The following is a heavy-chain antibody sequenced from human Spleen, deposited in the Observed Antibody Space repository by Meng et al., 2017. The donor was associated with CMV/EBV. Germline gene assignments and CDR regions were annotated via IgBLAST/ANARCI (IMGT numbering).Heavy chain of an antibody. CDR2: IYYSGST. D-gene: IGHD6-13*01. J-gene: IGHJ5*02. CDR1: GGSTSRSGYY. V-gene: IGHV4-39*07. CDR3: ARFSSSSWYVGWFDP. Sequence: QLQQSGRELVKPSEALSLPSTFFGGSTSRSGYYWCWFRQPPGKGLELIGSIYYSGSTYNNPSLKSRVTISVDTSKNQFSLKLSSVTAADTAVYYCARFSSSSWYVGWFDPWGQGTLVTVSS.